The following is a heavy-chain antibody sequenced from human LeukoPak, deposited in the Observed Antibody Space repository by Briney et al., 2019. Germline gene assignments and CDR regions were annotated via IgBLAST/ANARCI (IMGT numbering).Heavy chain of an antibody. J-gene: IGHJ4*02. CDR2: ISSSSTYI. Sequence: PGGSLRLSCAASGFTFSNYNMNWVRRAPGKGLEWVSSISSSSTYIYYAGSVKGRFTISRDNAKNSLYLQMNSLRAEDTAVYYCARDPPSFHYWGQGTLVTVSS. CDR3: ARDPPSFHY. CDR1: GFTFSNYN. V-gene: IGHV3-21*01.